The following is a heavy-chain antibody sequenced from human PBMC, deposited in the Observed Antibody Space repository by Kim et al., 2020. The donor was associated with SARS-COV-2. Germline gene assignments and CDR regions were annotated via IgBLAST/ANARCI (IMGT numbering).Heavy chain of an antibody. Sequence: ASVKVSCKTSGYTFTDYYIYWVRQAPGQGLEWMGRLIPNSGDSAFAQKFQGRVTMTRDTSISTAYMELSRLRSDDTAVYYCAKTLAAGGQDSWGQGTLVTVSS. CDR2: LIPNSGDS. D-gene: IGHD3-16*01. CDR1: GYTFTDYY. J-gene: IGHJ4*02. CDR3: AKTLAAGGQDS. V-gene: IGHV1-2*06.